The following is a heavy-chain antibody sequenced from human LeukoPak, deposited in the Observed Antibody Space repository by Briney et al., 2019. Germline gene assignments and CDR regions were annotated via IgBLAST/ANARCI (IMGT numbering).Heavy chain of an antibody. J-gene: IGHJ4*02. Sequence: SETLSLTCAVSGASISSGHYWAWVRQPPGKGLEWMASIHGTGNTYYNPPLKSRVTMSLDTSKNHFSLTLKSVTAADTAVYFCASGSGHLFDDWGQGTLVTVSS. CDR3: ASGSGHLFDD. D-gene: IGHD2-15*01. CDR2: IHGTGNT. V-gene: IGHV4-38-2*01. CDR1: GASISSGHY.